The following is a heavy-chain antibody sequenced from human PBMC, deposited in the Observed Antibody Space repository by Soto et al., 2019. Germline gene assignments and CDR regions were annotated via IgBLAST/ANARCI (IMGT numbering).Heavy chain of an antibody. D-gene: IGHD1-26*01. CDR1: GYSFTSYG. CDR2: ISAYNGNT. V-gene: IGHV1-18*01. Sequence: ASVKVSCKASGYSFTSYGITWVRPGPGQGRECMVWISAYNGNTNYAQNLQDRVTLTTDTSTHTAYMELMSLQSADTAVYYCARDIGSDLSAPGAVFDAWGQGALVTVSS. CDR3: ARDIGSDLSAPGAVFDA. J-gene: IGHJ4*02.